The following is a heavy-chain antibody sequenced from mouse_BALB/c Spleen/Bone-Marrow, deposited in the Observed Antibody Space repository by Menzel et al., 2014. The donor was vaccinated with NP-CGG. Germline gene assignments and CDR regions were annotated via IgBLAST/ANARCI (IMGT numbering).Heavy chain of an antibody. CDR2: IDPANGDT. V-gene: IGHV14-3*02. CDR3: ARWEYYAMDY. D-gene: IGHD4-1*01. CDR1: GFNIKDTY. J-gene: IGHJ4*01. Sequence: VQLQQSGAELVKPGASVKLSCTASGFNIKDTYMHWVKQRPEQGLEWIGRIDPANGDTKYDPKFQGKATITADTSSNTAYLQLSSLTSEDTAVYYCARWEYYAMDYWGQGTSVTVSS.